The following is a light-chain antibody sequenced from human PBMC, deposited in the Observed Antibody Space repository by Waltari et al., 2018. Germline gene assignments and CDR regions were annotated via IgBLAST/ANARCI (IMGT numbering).Light chain of an antibody. J-gene: IGLJ3*02. CDR1: SGHSSYA. V-gene: IGLV4-69*01. Sequence: QLMLTQSPSASASLGASVRLTFTLSSGHSSYAVAWHQQQPEKGPRYLMKVNSDGSNIKGDGIPESFSGSSSGAGRYLTISSLQSEDEADYYCQTGGFGIGVFGGGTKLTVL. CDR2: VNSDGSN. CDR3: QTGGFGIGV.